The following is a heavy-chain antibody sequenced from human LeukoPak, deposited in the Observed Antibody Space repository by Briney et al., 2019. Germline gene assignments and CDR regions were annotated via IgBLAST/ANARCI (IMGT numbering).Heavy chain of an antibody. D-gene: IGHD5-24*01. CDR1: GFTFDDYA. Sequence: GRSLRLSCAVSGFTFDDYAMHWVRQAPGKGLEWVSGISWNSGSIGYADSVKGRFTISRDNAKNSLYLQMNSLRAEDTALYYCAKARDGLIGDAFDIWGQGTMVTVSS. J-gene: IGHJ3*02. CDR3: AKARDGLIGDAFDI. V-gene: IGHV3-9*01. CDR2: ISWNSGSI.